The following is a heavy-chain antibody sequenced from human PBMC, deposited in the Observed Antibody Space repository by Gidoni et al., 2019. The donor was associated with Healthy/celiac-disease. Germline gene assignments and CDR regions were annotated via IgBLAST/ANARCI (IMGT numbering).Heavy chain of an antibody. CDR2: GNGNT. D-gene: IGHD3-22*01. V-gene: IGHV1-3*01. J-gene: IGHJ3*02. CDR3: ASLYYYDSSGPDAFDI. Sequence: GNGNTKYSQKFQGRVTITRDTSASTAYMELSSLRSEDTAVYYCASLYYYDSSGPDAFDIWGQGTMVTVSS.